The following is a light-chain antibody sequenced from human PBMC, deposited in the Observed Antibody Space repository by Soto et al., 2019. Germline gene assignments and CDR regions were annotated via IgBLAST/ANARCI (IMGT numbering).Light chain of an antibody. Sequence: QSALTQPASVSGSPGQSITISCTGTSSDVGGYNYVSWYQQHPGEAPKLMIYDVSNRPSGVSNRFSGSKSGNTASLTISGLRAGDEADYYCSSYTSTSTLVVFGGGTKVTVL. CDR3: SSYTSTSTLVV. CDR2: DVS. J-gene: IGLJ2*01. V-gene: IGLV2-14*03. CDR1: SSDVGGYNY.